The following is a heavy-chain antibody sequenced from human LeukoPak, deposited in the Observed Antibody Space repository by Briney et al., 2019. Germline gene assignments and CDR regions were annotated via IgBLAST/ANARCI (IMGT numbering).Heavy chain of an antibody. J-gene: IGHJ5*02. Sequence: ASVKVSCKASGYTFTGYYMHGGRQAPGQGLEWRGWINPNSGGTNYAQKFQGRVTMTRDTSISTAYMELSRLRSDDTAVYYCARVAAPHLSVDNWFDPWGQGTLVTVSS. CDR1: GYTFTGYY. V-gene: IGHV1-2*02. CDR3: ARVAAPHLSVDNWFDP. CDR2: INPNSGGT. D-gene: IGHD2-15*01.